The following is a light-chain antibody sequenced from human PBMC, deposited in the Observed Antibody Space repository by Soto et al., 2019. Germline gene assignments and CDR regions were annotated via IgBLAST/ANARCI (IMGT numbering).Light chain of an antibody. J-gene: IGKJ2*01. V-gene: IGKV1-6*01. CDR1: QAIRND. CDR2: GAS. Sequence: AIQMTQSPSFLSAALGDSVTFTCRASQAIRNDLGWYQQKPGKAPKLLIFGASTLQSGVPSRFSGSGSGTDFTLTISSLQPEDFGTYYCLQDYNYPYTFGQGTKLELK. CDR3: LQDYNYPYT.